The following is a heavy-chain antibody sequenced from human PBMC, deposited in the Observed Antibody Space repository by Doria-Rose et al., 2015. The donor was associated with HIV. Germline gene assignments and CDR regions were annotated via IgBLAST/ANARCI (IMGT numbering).Heavy chain of an antibody. CDR1: GVSLSSPGMG. CDR3: ARIKSSRWYHKYYFDF. D-gene: IGHD6-13*01. V-gene: IGHV2-26*01. CDR2: IFSDDER. J-gene: IGHJ4*02. Sequence: QITLKESGPVLVKPTETLTLTCTVSGVSLSSPGMGVSWIRQPPGKALEWLANIFSDDERSYNTSLKSRLTISRGTSNSQVVPTMTDMDPVDTATYYCARIKSSRWYHKYYFDFWGQGTLVIVSA.